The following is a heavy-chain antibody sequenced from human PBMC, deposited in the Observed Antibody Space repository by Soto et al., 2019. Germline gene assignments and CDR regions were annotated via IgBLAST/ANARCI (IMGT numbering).Heavy chain of an antibody. V-gene: IGHV1-18*01. CDR2: IGPNNGNT. CDR3: ARGYCTVGSCYTWWHFDL. D-gene: IGHD2-15*01. J-gene: IGHJ2*01. CDR1: GYTFADYG. Sequence: QAQLVQSGAEVKKPGASVKVSCKAGGYTFADYGISWVRQAPGQGLEWVGWIGPNNGNTNYAQNLQDRVTMTTDTSTNTAYMWLRRVRSDDTGLYFCARGYCTVGSCYTWWHFDLWGRGTLFTVSS.